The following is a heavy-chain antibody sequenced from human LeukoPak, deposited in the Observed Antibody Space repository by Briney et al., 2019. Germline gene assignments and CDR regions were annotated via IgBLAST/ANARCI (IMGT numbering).Heavy chain of an antibody. CDR1: GGSFSGYY. J-gene: IGHJ4*02. CDR2: INHSGST. Sequence: SETLSLTCAVYGGSFSGYYWSWIRQPPGKGLEWIGEINHSGSTNYNPSLKSRVTISVDTSKNQFSLKLSSVTAADTAVYYRARVQLWRRSYFDYWGQGTLVTVSS. D-gene: IGHD5-18*01. CDR3: ARVQLWRRSYFDY. V-gene: IGHV4-34*01.